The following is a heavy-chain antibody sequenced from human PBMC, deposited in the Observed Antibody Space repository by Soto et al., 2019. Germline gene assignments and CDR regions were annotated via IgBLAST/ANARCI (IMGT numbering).Heavy chain of an antibody. CDR1: GFIFDDYV. Sequence: GASLRLSCATSGFIFDDYVMTWVRLSPGNGLEFVGAIRSGGTTEYAAPVRGRFTVSRDDSKGIAYLQMNSLKADDTALYFCTSWKGSGHSNFEHWGQGPLATVSS. D-gene: IGHD6-19*01. CDR2: IRSGGTT. V-gene: IGHV3-49*04. CDR3: TSWKGSGHSNFEH. J-gene: IGHJ4*02.